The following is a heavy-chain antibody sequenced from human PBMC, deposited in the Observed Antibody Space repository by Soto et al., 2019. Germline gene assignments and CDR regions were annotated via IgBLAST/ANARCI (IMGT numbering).Heavy chain of an antibody. V-gene: IGHV4-39*01. CDR2: IYDRGST. D-gene: IGHD2-2*02. CDR1: GGSIGSSSYY. J-gene: IGHJ4*02. CDR3: ARHGYTSDRTYFDY. Sequence: QQQLQESGPGLVKPSETLSLTCTVSGGSIGSSSYYWGWIRQPPGKGLEWIGSIYDRGSTDSRPSLKRRLTTSLGTSKNQFSLKLTSLTAADTAVYYCARHGYTSDRTYFDYWGQGNLVTVSS.